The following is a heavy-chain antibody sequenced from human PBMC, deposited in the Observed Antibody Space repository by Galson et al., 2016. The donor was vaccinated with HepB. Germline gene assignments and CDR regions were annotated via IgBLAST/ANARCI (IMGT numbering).Heavy chain of an antibody. CDR2: ITGTGAGT. CDR1: GFSFSDYA. J-gene: IGHJ2*01. V-gene: IGHV3-23*01. CDR3: AKISALVPTYWYFDL. Sequence: SLRLSCAATGFSFSDYAMNWVRQAPGKGLEWVSGITGTGAGTFYPASVKARFFISRDNSENTLYLPMNSRRADDTAIYYCAKISALVPTYWYFDLWGRGPLVTVSS. D-gene: IGHD3-10*02.